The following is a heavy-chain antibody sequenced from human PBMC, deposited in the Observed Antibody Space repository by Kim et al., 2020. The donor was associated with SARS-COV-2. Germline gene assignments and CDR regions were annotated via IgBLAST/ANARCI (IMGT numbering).Heavy chain of an antibody. V-gene: IGHV3-23*01. CDR1: GFTFSSYA. Sequence: GGSLRLSCAASGFTFSSYAMSWVRQAPGKGLEWVSAISGSGGSTYYADSVKGRFTISRDNSKNTLYLQMNSLRAEDTAVYYCAKADYYGSGSYAFDYWGQGTLVTVSS. CDR3: AKADYYGSGSYAFDY. D-gene: IGHD3-10*01. J-gene: IGHJ4*02. CDR2: ISGSGGST.